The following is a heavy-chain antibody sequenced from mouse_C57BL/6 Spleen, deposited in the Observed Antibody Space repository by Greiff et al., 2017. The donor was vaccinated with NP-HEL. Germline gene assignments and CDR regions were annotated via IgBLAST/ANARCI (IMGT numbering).Heavy chain of an antibody. Sequence: QVQLQQSGAELVMPGASVKLSCKASGYTFTSYWMHWVKQRPGQGLEWIGEIVPSDGNTNYNQKFKGKSTLTVDKSSSTAYMQLSSLTSEDSAVYDYARSSNYVGDAMDYWGQGTSVTVSS. D-gene: IGHD2-5*01. J-gene: IGHJ4*01. CDR1: GYTFTSYW. V-gene: IGHV1-69*01. CDR3: ARSSNYVGDAMDY. CDR2: IVPSDGNT.